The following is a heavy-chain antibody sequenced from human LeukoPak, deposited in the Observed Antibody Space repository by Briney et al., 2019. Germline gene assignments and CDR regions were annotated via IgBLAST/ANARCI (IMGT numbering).Heavy chain of an antibody. CDR3: ARTDTRYYYYMDV. Sequence: SETLSLTCTVAGDSFSNSLYYWAWIRQPPGTGLEWIGSIYYSGSTYYNPSLKSRVTMSIDTSKNQFSLKLSSVTAADTAVYYCARTDTRYYYYMDVWGKGTTVTISS. D-gene: IGHD5-18*01. V-gene: IGHV4-39*01. CDR2: IYYSGST. J-gene: IGHJ6*03. CDR1: GDSFSNSLYY.